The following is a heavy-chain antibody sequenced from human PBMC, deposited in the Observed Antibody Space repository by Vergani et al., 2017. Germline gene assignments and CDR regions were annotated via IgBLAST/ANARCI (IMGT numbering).Heavy chain of an antibody. V-gene: IGHV1-58*02. D-gene: IGHD3-9*01. CDR2: IVVGSGNT. Sequence: QMQLVQSGPEVKKPGTSVKVSCKASGFTFTSSAMQWVRQARGQRLEWIGWIVVGSGNTNYAQKFHGRVTITADESTSTAYMELSSLRSEDTAMYYCARGGTNTHRYDILTGYYVGFAEYFQHWGQGTLVTVSS. CDR1: GFTFTSSA. J-gene: IGHJ1*01. CDR3: ARGGTNTHRYDILTGYYVGFAEYFQH.